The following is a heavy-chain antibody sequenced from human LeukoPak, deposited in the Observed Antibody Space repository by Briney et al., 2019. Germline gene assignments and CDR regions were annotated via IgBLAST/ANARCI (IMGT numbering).Heavy chain of an antibody. CDR3: ARGLYSWPSLYFEY. Sequence: GGSLRLSCAASGFSFNNYWMSWVRQTPGKRLEWVANIKQDGSEKYYVDFVKGRFTISRDNAKNSLYLQMNSLRVEDTAVYYCARGLYSWPSLYFEYWGQGTLATVSS. V-gene: IGHV3-7*01. J-gene: IGHJ4*02. CDR2: IKQDGSEK. D-gene: IGHD2-8*01. CDR1: GFSFNNYW.